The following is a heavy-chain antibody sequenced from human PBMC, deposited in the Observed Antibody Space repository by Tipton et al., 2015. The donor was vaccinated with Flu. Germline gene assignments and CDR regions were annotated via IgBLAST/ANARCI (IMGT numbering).Heavy chain of an antibody. Sequence: TLSLTCAVYGGSFSGYYWSWIRQPPGKGLEWIGEINHSGSTNYNSSLKSRVTISVDTSKNQFSLKLSSVTAADTAVYYCARQGCGDYVWAYYYYYGMDVWGQGTTVTVSS. J-gene: IGHJ6*02. CDR2: INHSGST. V-gene: IGHV4-34*01. CDR1: GGSFSGYY. D-gene: IGHD3-16*01. CDR3: ARQGCGDYVWAYYYYYGMDV.